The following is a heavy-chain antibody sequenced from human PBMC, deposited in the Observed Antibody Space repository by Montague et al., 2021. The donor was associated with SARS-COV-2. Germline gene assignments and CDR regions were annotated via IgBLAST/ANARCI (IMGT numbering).Heavy chain of an antibody. Sequence: SETLSLTCTVSGGSISSSSYYWGWIRQPPGKGLEWIGSIYYSGSTYYNRSLETRVNISVDTSNNLFSLRLSSVTAADTAMYFCARVRLFYYLDYWGQGTLVTVSS. J-gene: IGHJ4*02. CDR2: IYYSGST. CDR3: ARVRLFYYLDY. CDR1: GGSISSSSYY. D-gene: IGHD2/OR15-2a*01. V-gene: IGHV4-39*07.